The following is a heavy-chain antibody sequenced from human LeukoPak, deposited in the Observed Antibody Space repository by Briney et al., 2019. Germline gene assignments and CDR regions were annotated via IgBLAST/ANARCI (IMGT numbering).Heavy chain of an antibody. CDR2: ISYTGST. V-gene: IGHV4-61*05. CDR3: VRTEATSTQWGSRFFDY. J-gene: IGHJ4*02. Sequence: PSETLSLTCTVSGGSISSSSYYWSWIRQPPGKGLEWIGYISYTGSTNYNPSLNSRLTISLDTSQNQFSLKLRAVTAADTAVYYCVRTEATSTQWGSRFFDYWGQGTLVTVSS. CDR1: GGSISSSSYY. D-gene: IGHD2-2*01.